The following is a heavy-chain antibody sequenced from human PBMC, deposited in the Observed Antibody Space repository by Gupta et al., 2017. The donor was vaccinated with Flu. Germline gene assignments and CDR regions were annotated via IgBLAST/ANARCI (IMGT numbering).Heavy chain of an antibody. V-gene: IGHV3-23*01. D-gene: IGHD2-2*01. Sequence: SYAMSWVRQAPGKGLGWVSGISGSTGNTFYADSVKGRFTISRDNSKNTLYLQINSLRAEDTAVYYCAKGAAVPVAGGPFDYCGQVTLVTVS. CDR2: ISGSTGNT. CDR3: AKGAAVPVAGGPFDY. J-gene: IGHJ4*02. CDR1: SYA.